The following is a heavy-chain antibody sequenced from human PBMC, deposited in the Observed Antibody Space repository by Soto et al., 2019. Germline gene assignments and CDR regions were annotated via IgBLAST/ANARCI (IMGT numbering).Heavy chain of an antibody. D-gene: IGHD2-15*01. Sequence: EVQLLESGGGLVQPGGSLRLSCAASGFTFSSYAMSWVRQAPGKGLEWVSAISGSGGSTYYADSVKGRFTISRDNSKNTLYLQMNSLRAEDTAVYYCASDIVVVVAATGHYYGMDVWGQGTTVTVSS. V-gene: IGHV3-23*01. CDR2: ISGSGGST. J-gene: IGHJ6*02. CDR3: ASDIVVVVAATGHYYGMDV. CDR1: GFTFSSYA.